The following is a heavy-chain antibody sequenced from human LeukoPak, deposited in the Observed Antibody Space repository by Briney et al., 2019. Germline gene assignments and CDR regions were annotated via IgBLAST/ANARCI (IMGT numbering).Heavy chain of an antibody. D-gene: IGHD6-6*01. CDR2: IYPADSDT. J-gene: IGHJ5*02. CDR3: ARHPTPSSYSSS. CDR1: GYSFTSYW. V-gene: IGHV5-51*01. Sequence: GESLQISCQGSGYSFTSYWIGWVRQMPGKGLEWMGIIYPADSDTRYSPSFQGQVTISADKSISTAYLQWSSLKASDTAMYYCARHPTPSSYSSSWGQGTLVTVSS.